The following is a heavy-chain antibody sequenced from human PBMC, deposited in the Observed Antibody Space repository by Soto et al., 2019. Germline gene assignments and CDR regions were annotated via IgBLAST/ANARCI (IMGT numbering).Heavy chain of an antibody. V-gene: IGHV3-11*01. CDR3: TRRDSGAFDV. Sequence: PGGSLRLSCATSGLTFRDYCFSWIRQAPGKGLEWISYISHSGKTIYYADSVKGRFTISRDDAKNTLYLQMNSLRAEDTAMYYCTRRDSGAFDVWGHGTMVTVSS. J-gene: IGHJ3*01. CDR1: GLTFRDYC. CDR2: ISHSGKTI.